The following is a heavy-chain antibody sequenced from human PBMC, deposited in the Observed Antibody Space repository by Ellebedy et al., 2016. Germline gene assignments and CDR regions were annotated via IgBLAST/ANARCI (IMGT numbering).Heavy chain of an antibody. CDR3: AIRVGLYSNPNNNWFDP. CDR2: IIPIFGTA. V-gene: IGHV1-69*13. Sequence: SVKVSXXASGGTFSSYAISWVRQAPGQGLEWMGGIIPIFGTANYAQKFQGRVTITADESTSTAYMELSSLRSEDTAVYYCAIRVGLYSNPNNNWFDPWGQGTLVTVSS. CDR1: GGTFSSYA. J-gene: IGHJ5*02. D-gene: IGHD4-11*01.